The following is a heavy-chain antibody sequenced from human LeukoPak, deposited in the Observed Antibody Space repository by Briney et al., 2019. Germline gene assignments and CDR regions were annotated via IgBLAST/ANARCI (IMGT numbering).Heavy chain of an antibody. CDR1: CSRGD. CDR2: ISGSGGST. CDR3: AKEWGTVTHYYYYGMDV. V-gene: IGHV3-23*01. D-gene: IGHD4-17*01. Sequence: CSRGDVSWSRWAPGKEQEWVSAISGSGGSTYYADSVKGRFTISRDNSKNTLYLQMNSLRAEDTAVYYCAKEWGTVTHYYYYGMDVWGQGTTVTVSS. J-gene: IGHJ6*02.